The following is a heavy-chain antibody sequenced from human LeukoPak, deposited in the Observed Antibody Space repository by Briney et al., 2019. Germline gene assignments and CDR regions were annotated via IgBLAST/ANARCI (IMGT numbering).Heavy chain of an antibody. V-gene: IGHV3-30-3*01. D-gene: IGHD3-16*01. J-gene: IGHJ4*02. CDR1: GFTFSTYA. CDR3: ARDIQGGAFDY. CDR2: ISYDANSK. Sequence: TGGSLRLSCAASGFTFSTYAMHWVRQAPGKGLEWVAVISYDANSKYYADSVKGRFSISRDNSRDTLNLQMNSLRTEDTAVYYCARDIQGGAFDYWGQGTLVTVSS.